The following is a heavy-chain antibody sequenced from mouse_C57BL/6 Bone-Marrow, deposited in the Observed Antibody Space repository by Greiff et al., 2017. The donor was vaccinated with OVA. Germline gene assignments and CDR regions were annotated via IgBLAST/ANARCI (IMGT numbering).Heavy chain of an antibody. CDR3: ARDAGDAGYFDY. CDR1: GFTFSDFY. CDR2: SRNKANDYTT. D-gene: IGHD3-3*01. V-gene: IGHV7-1*01. Sequence: EVNVVESGGGLVQSGRSLRLSCATSGFTFSDFYMEWVRQAPGKGLEWIAASRNKANDYTTEYSASVKGRFIVSRDTSQSILYLQMNALRAEDTAIYYCARDAGDAGYFDYWGQGTTLTVSS. J-gene: IGHJ2*01.